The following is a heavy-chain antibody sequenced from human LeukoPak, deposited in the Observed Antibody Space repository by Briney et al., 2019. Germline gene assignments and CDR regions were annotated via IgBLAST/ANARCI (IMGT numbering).Heavy chain of an antibody. D-gene: IGHD2-2*01. Sequence: GGSLRLSCAASGFTFSSYWMSWVRQAPGKGLEWVANIKQDGNEKYYVDSVKGRFTISRDNAKNSLYLQMNSLRAEDTAVYYCARDLSCSSTSCYPSSYYYYMDVWGNGTTVTVSS. CDR2: IKQDGNEK. J-gene: IGHJ6*03. V-gene: IGHV3-7*01. CDR1: GFTFSSYW. CDR3: ARDLSCSSTSCYPSSYYYYMDV.